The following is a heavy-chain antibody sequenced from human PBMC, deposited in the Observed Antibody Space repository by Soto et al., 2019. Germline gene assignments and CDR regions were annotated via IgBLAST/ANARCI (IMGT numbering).Heavy chain of an antibody. CDR2: IWYDGSNK. V-gene: IGHV3-33*01. J-gene: IGHJ6*02. CDR3: AREVVRSAAMSLDYYYGMDV. D-gene: IGHD2-2*01. Sequence: GGSLRLSCAASGFTFSSYGMHWVRQAPGKGLEWVAVIWYDGSNKYYADSVKGRFTISRDNSKNTLYLQMNSLRAEDTAVYYCAREVVRSAAMSLDYYYGMDVWGQGTTVTVSS. CDR1: GFTFSSYG.